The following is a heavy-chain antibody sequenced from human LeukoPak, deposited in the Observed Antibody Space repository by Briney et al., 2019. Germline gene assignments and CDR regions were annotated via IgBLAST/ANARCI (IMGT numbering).Heavy chain of an antibody. D-gene: IGHD2-2*01. Sequence: GESLKISCKGSGYSFTSYWIGWVRQMPGRGLEWMGIIYPGDSDPRYSPSFQGQVTISADKSISTAYLQWSSLKASDTAMYYCARRYCSSTSCYGENYFDYWGQGTLVTVSS. CDR2: IYPGDSDP. CDR3: ARRYCSSTSCYGENYFDY. J-gene: IGHJ4*02. CDR1: GYSFTSYW. V-gene: IGHV5-51*01.